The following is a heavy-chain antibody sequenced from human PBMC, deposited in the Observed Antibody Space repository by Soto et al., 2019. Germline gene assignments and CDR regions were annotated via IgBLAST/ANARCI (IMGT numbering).Heavy chain of an antibody. Sequence: TSETLSLTCTVSGGSISTNNFYWGWIRQPPGKGLEYIGSIYYTGSTYYTPSLKSRFTISVDTSKNQFSLKVNSVTAADTAMYYCVRHRGGSSNFDFWGPGTLVTVSS. D-gene: IGHD6-6*01. CDR3: VRHRGGSSNFDF. J-gene: IGHJ4*02. V-gene: IGHV4-39*01. CDR1: GGSISTNNFY. CDR2: IYYTGST.